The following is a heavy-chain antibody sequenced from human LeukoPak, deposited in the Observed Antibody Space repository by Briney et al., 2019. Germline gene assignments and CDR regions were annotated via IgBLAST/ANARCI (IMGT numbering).Heavy chain of an antibody. CDR2: IRYDGSDK. CDR3: AKDAWEVGATSEIDY. CDR1: GLIFSNYG. Sequence: GGSLRLSCATSGLIFSNYGIHWVRQAPGEGLAWVAFIRYDGSDKYYADSVKGRFTISRDNSKNKVYLQMNSLRAEDTAVYYCAKDAWEVGATSEIDYWGQGTLVTVSS. V-gene: IGHV3-30*02. D-gene: IGHD1-26*01. J-gene: IGHJ4*02.